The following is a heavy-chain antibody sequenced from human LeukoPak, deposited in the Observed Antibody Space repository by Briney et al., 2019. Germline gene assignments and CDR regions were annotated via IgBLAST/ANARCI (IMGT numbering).Heavy chain of an antibody. Sequence: ASVKVSCKASGYMFTGYYIHWVRQAPGQGLEWLGWINPDSGGTNYAQRFQGRVTMTRDTSISTVYMELRRLRSDDTAMYYCARDHSCGGGTCYSDYYYAMDVWGQGTTVTVSS. D-gene: IGHD2-15*01. CDR3: ARDHSCGGGTCYSDYYYAMDV. CDR2: INPDSGGT. V-gene: IGHV1-2*02. J-gene: IGHJ6*02. CDR1: GYMFTGYY.